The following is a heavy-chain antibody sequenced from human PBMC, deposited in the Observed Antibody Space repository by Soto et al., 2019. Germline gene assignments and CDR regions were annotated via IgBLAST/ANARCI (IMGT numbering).Heavy chain of an antibody. D-gene: IGHD3-16*01. V-gene: IGHV4-34*01. CDR1: GGSFSGYY. Sequence: SSETLSLTCAVYGGSFSGYYWSWIRQPPGKGLEWIGEINHSGSTNYNPSLKSRVTISVDTSKNQFSLKLSSVTAADTAVYYCARYALAFDYWGQGTLVTVSS. CDR2: INHSGST. J-gene: IGHJ4*02. CDR3: ARYALAFDY.